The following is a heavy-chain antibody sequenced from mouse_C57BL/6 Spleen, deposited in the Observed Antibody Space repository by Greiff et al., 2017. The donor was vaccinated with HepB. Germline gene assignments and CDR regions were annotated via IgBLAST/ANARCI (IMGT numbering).Heavy chain of an antibody. D-gene: IGHD1-1*01. CDR2: IDPENGDT. V-gene: IGHV14-4*01. Sequence: EVKLMESGAELVRPGASVKLSCTASGFNIKDDYMHWVKQRPEQGLEWIGWIDPENGDTEYASKFQGKATITADTSSNTAYLQLSSLTSEDTAVYYCTTPYYYGSSHWYFDVWGTGTTVTVSS. J-gene: IGHJ1*03. CDR3: TTPYYYGSSHWYFDV. CDR1: GFNIKDDY.